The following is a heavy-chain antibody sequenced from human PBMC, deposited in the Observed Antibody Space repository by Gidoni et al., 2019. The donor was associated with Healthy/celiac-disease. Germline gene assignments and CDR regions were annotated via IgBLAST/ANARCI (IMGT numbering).Heavy chain of an antibody. CDR2: MYSGGST. V-gene: IGHV3-66*01. Sequence: EVQLVESGGGLVQPGGSLRLSCAASGFPVSSNYMRWVRQAPGKGLEWVSVMYSGGSTYYADSVKGRFTISRDNSKNTLYLQMNSLRAEDTAVYYCARGARAGSWRFFDYWGQGTLVTVSS. CDR1: GFPVSSNY. J-gene: IGHJ4*02. D-gene: IGHD6-13*01. CDR3: ARGARAGSWRFFDY.